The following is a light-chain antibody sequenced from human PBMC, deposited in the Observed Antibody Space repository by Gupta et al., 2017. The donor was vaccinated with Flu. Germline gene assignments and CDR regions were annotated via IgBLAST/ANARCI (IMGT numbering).Light chain of an antibody. Sequence: QSALTQPASVSGSPGQSITISCTGTSSDVGGYNYVSWYQQHPGKAPKLMIYEVSNRPSGVSNRFSGSKSGNTASLTISGLQAEDEADYDGSSYTSSSTLEVVFGGGTKLTVL. V-gene: IGLV2-14*01. J-gene: IGLJ2*01. CDR3: SSYTSSSTLEVV. CDR2: EVS. CDR1: SSDVGGYNY.